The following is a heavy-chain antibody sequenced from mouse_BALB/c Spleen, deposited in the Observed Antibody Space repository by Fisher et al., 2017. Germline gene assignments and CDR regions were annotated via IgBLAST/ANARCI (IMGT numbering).Heavy chain of an antibody. Sequence: RFTISRDNAKNNLYLQMSSLRSEDTAMYYCARCYDGYYWYFDVWGAGTTVTVSS. J-gene: IGHJ1*01. D-gene: IGHD2-3*01. CDR3: ARCYDGYYWYFDV. V-gene: IGHV5-9*03.